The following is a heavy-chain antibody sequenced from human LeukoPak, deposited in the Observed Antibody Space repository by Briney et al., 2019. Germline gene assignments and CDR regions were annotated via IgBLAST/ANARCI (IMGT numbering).Heavy chain of an antibody. D-gene: IGHD3-3*01. Sequence: GGSLRLSCAASGFTFSSYSMNWVRQAPGKGLEWVSYITSGSSTIYYADSVKGRFTISRDNAKNSLYLQMNSLRAEDTAVYYCTWGGSGYYAYWGQGTLVTVSS. CDR3: TWGGSGYYAY. V-gene: IGHV3-48*04. CDR1: GFTFSSYS. CDR2: ITSGSSTI. J-gene: IGHJ4*02.